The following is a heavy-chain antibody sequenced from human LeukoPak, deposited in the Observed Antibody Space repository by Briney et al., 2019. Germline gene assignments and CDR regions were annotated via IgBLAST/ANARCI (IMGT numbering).Heavy chain of an antibody. D-gene: IGHD2-15*01. V-gene: IGHV1-69*13. CDR3: ARGSDCSGGSCYGYYGMDV. CDR1: GGTFSSYA. CDR2: IIPIFGTA. J-gene: IGHJ6*02. Sequence: ASVKVSCKASGGTFSSYAISWVRQAPGQGLEWMGGIIPIFGTANYAQKFQGRVTITADESTSTAHMELSSLRSEDTAVYYCARGSDCSGGSCYGYYGMDVWGQGTTVTVSS.